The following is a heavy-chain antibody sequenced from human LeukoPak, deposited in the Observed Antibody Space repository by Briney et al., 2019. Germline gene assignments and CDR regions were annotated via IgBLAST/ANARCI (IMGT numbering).Heavy chain of an antibody. V-gene: IGHV4-59*08. J-gene: IGHJ4*02. D-gene: IGHD2-15*01. CDR3: ARSPGRLAPAFDY. CDR1: GGSISSYY. Sequence: KPSETLSLTCAVSGGSISSYYWSWIRQPPGKGLEWIGYIYYSGSTNYNPSLKSRVTISVDTSKNQFSLKLSSVTAADTAVYYCARSPGRLAPAFDYWGQGTLVTVSS. CDR2: IYYSGST.